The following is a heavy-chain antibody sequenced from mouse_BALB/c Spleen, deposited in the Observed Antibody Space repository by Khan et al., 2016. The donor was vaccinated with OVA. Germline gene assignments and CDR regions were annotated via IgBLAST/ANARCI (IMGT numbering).Heavy chain of an antibody. J-gene: IGHJ2*01. Sequence: VQLQQSGAELVRPGASVQLSCKTSGYLSTSYRIHWVKQMSGQGLEWIARIYPGTDNTYYNEKFKVKATLTADKSTSPAYMQISSLQSEDSAVYFCAREEALYYFYYWCQGTPLTVSS. D-gene: IGHD3-2*02. CDR1: GYLSTSYR. CDR3: AREEALYYFYY. V-gene: IGHV1-76*01. CDR2: IYPGTDNT.